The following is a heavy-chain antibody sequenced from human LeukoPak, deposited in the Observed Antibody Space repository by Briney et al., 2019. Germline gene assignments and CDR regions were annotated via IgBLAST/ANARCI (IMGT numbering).Heavy chain of an antibody. D-gene: IGHD2-15*01. CDR1: GFTFSSYS. Sequence: GGSLRLSCAASGFTFSSYSMNWVRQAPGKGLEWVSSITSGSYVYYADSVKGRFTISRDNAKNSLFLQMNTLRAEDTAVYYCARGVGGYCSGGSCYGGWFDYWGQGTLVTVSS. CDR3: ARGVGGYCSGGSCYGGWFDY. CDR2: ITSGSYV. J-gene: IGHJ4*02. V-gene: IGHV3-21*01.